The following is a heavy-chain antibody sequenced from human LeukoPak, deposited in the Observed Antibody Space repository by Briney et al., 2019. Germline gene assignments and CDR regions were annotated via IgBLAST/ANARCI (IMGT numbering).Heavy chain of an antibody. CDR1: GGSFSGCY. D-gene: IGHD3-10*01. V-gene: IGHV4-59*01. CDR3: ARVEGSGSFD. CDR2: IYYSGST. Sequence: PSETLSLTCAVYGGSFSGCYWSWIRQPPGKGLEWIGYIYYSGSTNYNPSLKSRVTISVDTSKNQFSLKLSSVTAADTAVYYCARVEGSGSFDWGQGTLVTVSS. J-gene: IGHJ4*02.